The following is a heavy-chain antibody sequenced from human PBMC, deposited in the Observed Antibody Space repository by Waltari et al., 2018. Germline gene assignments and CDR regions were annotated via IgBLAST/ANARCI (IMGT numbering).Heavy chain of an antibody. Sequence: QLQLQESGPGLVKPSETLSLTCTVSGGSISRSGSYWGWIRQPPGKGLEWICSISYSGITYYNTSLMSRVTISVDTSKNQFSLKLTSVIAAETAVFYCARFSKSANWIDPWGQGTLVTVSS. J-gene: IGHJ5*02. CDR1: GGSISRSGSY. V-gene: IGHV4-39*01. CDR3: ARFSKSANWIDP. D-gene: IGHD3-3*02. CDR2: ISYSGIT.